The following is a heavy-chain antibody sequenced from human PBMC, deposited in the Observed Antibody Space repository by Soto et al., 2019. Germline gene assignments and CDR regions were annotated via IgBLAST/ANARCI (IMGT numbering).Heavy chain of an antibody. CDR3: ARVKWELHHYYYYGMDV. Sequence: SETLSLTCTVSGGSISSSSYYWGWIRQPPGKGLEWIGSIYYSGSTYYNPSLKSRVTISVDTSKNQFSLKLSSVTAADTAVYYCARVKWELHHYYYYGMDVWGQGTTVTVSS. CDR2: IYYSGST. V-gene: IGHV4-39*01. J-gene: IGHJ6*02. CDR1: GGSISSSSYY. D-gene: IGHD1-26*01.